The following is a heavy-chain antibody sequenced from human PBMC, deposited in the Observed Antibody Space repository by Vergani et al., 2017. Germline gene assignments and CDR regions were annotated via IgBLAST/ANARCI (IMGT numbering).Heavy chain of an antibody. CDR1: GFSFSSHA. V-gene: IGHV3-23*04. CDR2: ISGSGGST. Sequence: VQLAESGGGRVQPGRSLRLSCAASGFSFSSHAIHWVRQAPGKGLEWVSSISGSGGSTYYADSVKGRFTISRDNSKNTLYLQMNSLRAEDTAVYYCAKDMIVDDRYFQHWGQGTLVTVSS. CDR3: AKDMIVDDRYFQH. J-gene: IGHJ1*01. D-gene: IGHD3-22*01.